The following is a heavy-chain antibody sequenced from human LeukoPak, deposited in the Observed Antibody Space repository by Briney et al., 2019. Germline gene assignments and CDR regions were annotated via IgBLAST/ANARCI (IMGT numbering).Heavy chain of an antibody. D-gene: IGHD6-13*01. CDR2: INSDGSDT. CDR3: AKGGSRHADY. J-gene: IGHJ4*02. CDR1: GITFSSYW. V-gene: IGHV3-74*01. Sequence: GGSLRLSCAASGITFSSYWMHWVRQAPAKGLVWVSRINSDGSDTRYADSVKGRFTISRDNAKNTLFLQMNSLRAEDTAVYYCAKGGSRHADYWGQGTLVTVSS.